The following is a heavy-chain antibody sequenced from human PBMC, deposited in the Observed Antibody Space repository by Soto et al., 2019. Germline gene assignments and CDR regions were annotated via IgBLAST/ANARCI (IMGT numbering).Heavy chain of an antibody. Sequence: TSETLSLTCAVYGGSFSGYYWSWIRQPPGKGLEWIGEINHSGTTNYNPSLKSRVTISVDTSKNQFSLRLSSVTAADTAVYYCARVSGYSYGVYYYNSMDVWGQGTTVTVSS. CDR1: GGSFSGYY. J-gene: IGHJ6*02. D-gene: IGHD5-18*01. V-gene: IGHV4-34*01. CDR2: INHSGTT. CDR3: ARVSGYSYGVYYYNSMDV.